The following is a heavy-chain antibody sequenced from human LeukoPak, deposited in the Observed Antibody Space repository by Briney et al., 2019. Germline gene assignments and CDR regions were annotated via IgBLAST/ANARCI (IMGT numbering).Heavy chain of an antibody. CDR1: GGSISSGDYY. V-gene: IGHV4-30-2*01. CDR3: ARGSDTDYGSGSGGFDY. J-gene: IGHJ4*02. CDR2: IYHSGST. D-gene: IGHD3-10*01. Sequence: PSETLSLTCTVSGGSISSGDYYWSWIRQPPGKGLEWIGYIYHSGSTYYNPSLKSRVTISVDRSKNQFSLKLSSVTAADTAVYYCARGSDTDYGSGSGGFDYWGQGTLVTVSS.